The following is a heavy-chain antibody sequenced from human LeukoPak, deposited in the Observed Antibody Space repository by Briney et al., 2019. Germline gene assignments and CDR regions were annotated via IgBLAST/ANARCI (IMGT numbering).Heavy chain of an antibody. V-gene: IGHV3-11*01. CDR1: GFTFSGYY. Sequence: GGSLRLSCAASGFTFSGYYMTWIRQAPGKGLEWVSCISSSGTTIYYADSVKGRFTISRDNAKSSLYLQMNSLRAEDTAVYYCARDNYDYVWGSYRLFDAFDIWGQGTMVTVSS. D-gene: IGHD3-16*02. CDR3: ARDNYDYVWGSYRLFDAFDI. CDR2: ISSSGTTI. J-gene: IGHJ3*02.